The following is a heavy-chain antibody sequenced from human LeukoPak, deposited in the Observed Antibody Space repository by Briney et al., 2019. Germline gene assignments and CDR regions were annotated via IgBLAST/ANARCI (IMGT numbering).Heavy chain of an antibody. CDR1: GFTFSDYY. CDR2: IYSDGST. Sequence: GGSLRLSCAASGFTFSDYYMSWIRQAPGKGLEWVSFIYSDGSTYYADSVKGRFTISRDNAKNSLYLQMNSLRAEDTAVYYCARVGGCNAGNCYYYYYYMDVWGKGTTVTVSS. CDR3: ARVGGCNAGNCYYYYYYMDV. V-gene: IGHV3-69-1*01. D-gene: IGHD2-15*01. J-gene: IGHJ6*03.